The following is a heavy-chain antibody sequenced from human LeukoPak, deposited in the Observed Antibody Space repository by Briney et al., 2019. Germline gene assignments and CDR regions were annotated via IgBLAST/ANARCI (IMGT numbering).Heavy chain of an antibody. Sequence: GGSLRLSCAASGFTFSRYAMNWVRQAPGKGLEWVSGISGSGDDTYYADSVKGRFTISRDNSKNMLYLQMNSLRAEDTAEYYCAKDIVSWGQGTMVTVSS. CDR1: GFTFSRYA. CDR2: ISGSGDDT. CDR3: AKDIVS. D-gene: IGHD2-15*01. J-gene: IGHJ3*01. V-gene: IGHV3-23*01.